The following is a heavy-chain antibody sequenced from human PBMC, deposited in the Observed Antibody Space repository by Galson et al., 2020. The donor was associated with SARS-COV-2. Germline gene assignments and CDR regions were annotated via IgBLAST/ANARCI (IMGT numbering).Heavy chain of an antibody. J-gene: IGHJ5*02. V-gene: IGHV4-4*07. CDR3: ARDWSGSSWWLDFFDP. CDR2: ISASGGI. CDR1: GVTISSYY. Sequence: SETLSLTCTVSGVTISSYYWSWIRQSADKGLECIGRISASGGIKYSPSFKSRATMSIDTSGSQVSLKLTSVTAADTAVYYCARDWSGSSWWLDFFDPWGQGILVTVSS. D-gene: IGHD6-13*01.